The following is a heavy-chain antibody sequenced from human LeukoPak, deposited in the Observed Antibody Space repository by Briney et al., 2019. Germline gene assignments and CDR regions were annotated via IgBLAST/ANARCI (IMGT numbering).Heavy chain of an antibody. CDR3: AAAPYQLLSSAPDAFDI. D-gene: IGHD2-2*01. J-gene: IGHJ3*02. Sequence: AASVKVSCKASGGTFSSYAISWVRQAPGQGLEWMGGIIPIFGTANYAQKFQGRVTITTDESTSTAYMELSSLRAEDTAVYYCAAAPYQLLSSAPDAFDIWGQGTMVTVSS. CDR1: GGTFSSYA. CDR2: IIPIFGTA. V-gene: IGHV1-69*05.